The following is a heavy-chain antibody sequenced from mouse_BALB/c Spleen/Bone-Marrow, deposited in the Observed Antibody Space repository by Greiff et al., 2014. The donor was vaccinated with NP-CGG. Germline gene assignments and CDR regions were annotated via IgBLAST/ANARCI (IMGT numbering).Heavy chain of an antibody. CDR2: ISTGSSTN. D-gene: IGHD2-3*01. V-gene: IGHV5-17*02. J-gene: IGHJ4*01. CDR3: ARSDGAMDY. Sequence: EVMLVESGGGLVQPGGSRKLSCAASGFTFSSFGMHWVRQAPEKGLEWVAYISTGSSTNYYADTVKGRFTISRDNPKNTLFLQMTSLRAEDTAMYYCARSDGAMDYWGQGTSVTVSS. CDR1: GFTFSSFG.